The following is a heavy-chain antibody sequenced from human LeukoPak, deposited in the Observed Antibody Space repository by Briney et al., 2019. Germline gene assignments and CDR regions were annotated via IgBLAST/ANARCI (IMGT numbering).Heavy chain of an antibody. J-gene: IGHJ5*02. Sequence: GGSLRLSCAASGFTFSSYSMNWVRQAPGKGLEWVSSISSSSSYIYYADSVKGRFTISRDNAKNSLYLQMNNLRAEDTAVYYCARGLSGGIAAAGLEDWFDPWGQGTLVTVSS. CDR1: GFTFSSYS. CDR3: ARGLSGGIAAAGLEDWFDP. D-gene: IGHD6-13*01. CDR2: ISSSSSYI. V-gene: IGHV3-21*01.